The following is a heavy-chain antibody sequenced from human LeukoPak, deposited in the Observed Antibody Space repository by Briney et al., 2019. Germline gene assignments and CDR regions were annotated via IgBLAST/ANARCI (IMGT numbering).Heavy chain of an antibody. J-gene: IGHJ4*02. V-gene: IGHV4-4*07. CDR1: GGSISSYY. CDR2: IYTSGST. CDR3: ASLAAAGRGGRY. D-gene: IGHD6-13*01. Sequence: PSETLSLTCTVSGGSISSYYWSWIRQPAGKGLEWIGRIYTSGSTNYNPSLKSRVTMSVDTSKNQFSLKLSSVTAADPAVYYWASLAAAGRGGRYWGQGTLVTVSS.